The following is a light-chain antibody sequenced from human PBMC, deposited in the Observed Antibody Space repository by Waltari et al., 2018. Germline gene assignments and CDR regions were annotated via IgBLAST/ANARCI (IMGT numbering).Light chain of an antibody. J-gene: IGKJ1*01. Sequence: EIVMTQSPATLSVSPGEGATLSCRASQSVGSTLAWYQQKPGQAPRLLIYGASTRATGSPARFRGRGSGTEFTLTISSLQSEDLAVYYCQQYNDWPRTFGQGTKVEIK. V-gene: IGKV3-15*01. CDR3: QQYNDWPRT. CDR1: QSVGST. CDR2: GAS.